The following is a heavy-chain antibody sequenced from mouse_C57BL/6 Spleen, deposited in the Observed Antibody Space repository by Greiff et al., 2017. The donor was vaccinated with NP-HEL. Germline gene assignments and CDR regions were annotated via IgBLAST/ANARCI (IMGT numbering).Heavy chain of an antibody. V-gene: IGHV5-4*01. D-gene: IGHD1-1*01. CDR1: GFTFSSYA. Sequence: EVKLMESGGGLVKPGGSLKLSCAASGFTFSSYAMSWVRQTPEKRLEWVATISDGGSYTYYPDNVKGRFTISRDNAKNNLYLQMSHLKSEDTAMYYCARDGSSSWAYWGQGTLVTVSA. CDR2: ISDGGSYT. CDR3: ARDGSSSWAY. J-gene: IGHJ3*01.